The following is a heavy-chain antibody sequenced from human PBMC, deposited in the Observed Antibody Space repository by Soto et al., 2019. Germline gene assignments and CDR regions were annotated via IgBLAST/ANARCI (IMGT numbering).Heavy chain of an antibody. CDR1: GYTFTSYS. V-gene: IGHV1-18*01. J-gene: IGHJ4*02. CDR2: ISVYSGNT. D-gene: IGHD4-4*01. CDR3: GRDGVAVTTGIPGY. Sequence: QVQLVQSGAEVKKPGASVKVSCKASGYTFTSYSITWVRQAPGQGLEWMGWISVYSGNTKYAQKFQGRVTMTTDTSTSTAYMELRSLRSDDTAVYYCGRDGVAVTTGIPGYWGQGTLVTVSS.